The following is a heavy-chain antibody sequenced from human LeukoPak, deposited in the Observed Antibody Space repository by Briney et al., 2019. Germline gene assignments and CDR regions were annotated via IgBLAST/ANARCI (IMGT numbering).Heavy chain of an antibody. CDR3: ARGGYCGGDCYFYY. Sequence: PSETLSLTCTVSGGSISDNNYYWGWIRQPPGKGLEWIGSIFYSGKTYYNPSLKSRVTISVDTSKNQFSLKLSSVTAADTAVYYCARGGYCGGDCYFYYWGQGTLVTVSS. V-gene: IGHV4-39*07. CDR1: GGSISDNNYY. CDR2: IFYSGKT. D-gene: IGHD2-21*02. J-gene: IGHJ4*02.